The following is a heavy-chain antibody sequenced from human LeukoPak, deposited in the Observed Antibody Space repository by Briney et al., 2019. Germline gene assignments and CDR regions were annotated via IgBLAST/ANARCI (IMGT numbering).Heavy chain of an antibody. CDR1: GFTFSSYS. CDR3: ARDRSREQDRSLTTSGVITPSWFDP. CDR2: ISSSSSYI. D-gene: IGHD3-3*01. J-gene: IGHJ5*02. V-gene: IGHV3-21*01. Sequence: PGGSLRLSCAASGFTFSSYSMNWVRQAPGKGLEWVSSISSSSSYIFYADSVKGRFTISRDNAENSLYLQMNSLKVEDTAVYYCARDRSREQDRSLTTSGVITPSWFDPWGQGTLVTVSS.